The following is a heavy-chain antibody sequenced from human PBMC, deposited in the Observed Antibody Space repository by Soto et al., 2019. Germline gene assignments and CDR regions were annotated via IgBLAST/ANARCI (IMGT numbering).Heavy chain of an antibody. CDR3: ARERGGFIQYSSPGYYYGMDV. J-gene: IGHJ6*02. D-gene: IGHD6-6*01. CDR1: GGSISSGGYY. Sequence: PSETLSLTCTVSGGSISSGGYYWSWIRQHPGKGLEWIGYIYYSGSTYYNPSLKSRVTISVDTSKNQFSLKLSSVTAADTAVYYCARERGGFIQYSSPGYYYGMDVWGQGTTVTVSS. CDR2: IYYSGST. V-gene: IGHV4-31*03.